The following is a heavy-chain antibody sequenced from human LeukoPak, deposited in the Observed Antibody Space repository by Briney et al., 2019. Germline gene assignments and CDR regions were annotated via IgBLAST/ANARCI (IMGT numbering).Heavy chain of an antibody. CDR1: GGSISNYF. CDR2: IYSSGST. D-gene: IGHD6-6*01. Sequence: SETLSLTCSVSGGSISNYFWTWIRQPPGKGLEWIGYIYSSGSTYYNPSLKSRVTISVDTSKNRFSLKLSTVTAADTAVYYCARDSSSSSFDYWGQGTLVTVSS. V-gene: IGHV4-4*08. J-gene: IGHJ4*02. CDR3: ARDSSSSSFDY.